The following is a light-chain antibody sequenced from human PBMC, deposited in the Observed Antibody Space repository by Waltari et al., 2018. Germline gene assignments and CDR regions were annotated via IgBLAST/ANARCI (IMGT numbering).Light chain of an antibody. Sequence: TCQASQSITNLVNLYQQTPGKAPKLLIYAASNLHSGVPSRFSGSGSGTEFTLTISSLQPEDFATYFCQQSHSIPLTFGGGTKVEI. CDR3: QQSHSIPLT. CDR2: AAS. V-gene: IGKV1-39*01. J-gene: IGKJ4*01. CDR1: QSITNL.